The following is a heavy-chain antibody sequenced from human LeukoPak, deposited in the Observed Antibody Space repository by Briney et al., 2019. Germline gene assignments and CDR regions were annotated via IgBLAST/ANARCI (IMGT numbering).Heavy chain of an antibody. CDR3: AKPHVVVIAAPFDY. D-gene: IGHD2-15*01. CDR2: ISYDGSNK. V-gene: IGHV3-30*04. CDR1: GFTFSSYA. Sequence: GGSLRLSCAASGFTFSSYAMHWVRQAPGKGLEWVAVISYDGSNKYYADSVKGRFTISRDNSKNTLYLQMNSLRAEDTAVYYCAKPHVVVIAAPFDYWGQGTLVTVSS. J-gene: IGHJ4*02.